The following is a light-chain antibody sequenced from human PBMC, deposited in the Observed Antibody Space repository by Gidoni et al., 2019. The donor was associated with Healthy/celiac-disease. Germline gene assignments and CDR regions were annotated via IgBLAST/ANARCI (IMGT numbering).Light chain of an antibody. Sequence: EIALTQSPATLSLPPGERATLSCRASQSVSSYLAWYQQKPGQAPRLLIYDASNRATGIPARFSGSGSGTDFTLTISSLEPEDFAVYYCQQRSNWPWTFGQGTKVEIK. CDR3: QQRSNWPWT. J-gene: IGKJ1*01. CDR1: QSVSSY. V-gene: IGKV3-11*01. CDR2: DAS.